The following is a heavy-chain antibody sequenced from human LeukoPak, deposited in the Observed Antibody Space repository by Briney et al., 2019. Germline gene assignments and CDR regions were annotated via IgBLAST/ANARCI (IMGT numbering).Heavy chain of an antibody. V-gene: IGHV4-59*11. CDR2: IFHSGST. CDR3: VRTIPWDLTYYFDY. CDR1: GGSIKSHF. J-gene: IGHJ4*02. Sequence: SETLSLTCTVSGGSIKSHFWSWVRQPPGKRLEWIGYIFHSGSTNYNPSLKSRVTISVDTSKNQFSLRLTSVTAADTAVYYCVRTIPWDLTYYFDYWGQGTLVTVSS. D-gene: IGHD1-26*01.